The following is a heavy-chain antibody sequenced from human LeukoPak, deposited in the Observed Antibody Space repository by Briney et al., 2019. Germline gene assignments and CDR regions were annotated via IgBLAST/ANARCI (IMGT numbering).Heavy chain of an antibody. J-gene: IGHJ4*02. Sequence: SQTLSLTCTVSGGSISSGGSYWSWIRQHPGKGLEWIGYIYYSGSTYYNPSLKSRVTISVDTSKNQFSLKLSSVTAADTAVYYCARDFGIFGTSSWTGLDYWGQGTLVTVSS. CDR2: IYYSGST. CDR1: GGSISSGGSY. CDR3: ARDFGIFGTSSWTGLDY. D-gene: IGHD6-13*01. V-gene: IGHV4-31*03.